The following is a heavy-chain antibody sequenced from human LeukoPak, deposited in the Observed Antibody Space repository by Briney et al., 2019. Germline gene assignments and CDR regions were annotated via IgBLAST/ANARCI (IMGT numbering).Heavy chain of an antibody. D-gene: IGHD4-11*01. CDR1: GYTFTSYA. CDR3: ARDLRLTVTTEPIEDY. Sequence: ASVKVSCKASGYTFTSYAMHWVRQAPGQRLEWMGWINAGNGNTKYSQKFQGRVTITRNTSASTAYMELSSLRSEDTAVYYCARDLRLTVTTEPIEDYWGQGTLVTVSS. J-gene: IGHJ4*02. V-gene: IGHV1-3*01. CDR2: INAGNGNT.